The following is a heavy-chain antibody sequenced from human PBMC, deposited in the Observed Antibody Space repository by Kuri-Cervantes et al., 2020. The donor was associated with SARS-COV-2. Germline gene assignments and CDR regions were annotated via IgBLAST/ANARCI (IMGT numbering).Heavy chain of an antibody. CDR1: GFTFSSVG. J-gene: IGHJ4*02. Sequence: LPLTCAESGFTFSSVGMHWARRAPGKGQEWVAFIRDDGSNKYYSDSVKGRFTISRDNSKNTLYLQMNSLKTEDTAVYYCATGSTSGGYRRDFDFWGLGTLVTVSS. CDR3: ATGSTSGGYRRDFDF. D-gene: IGHD6-19*01. V-gene: IGHV3-30*02. CDR2: IRDDGSNK.